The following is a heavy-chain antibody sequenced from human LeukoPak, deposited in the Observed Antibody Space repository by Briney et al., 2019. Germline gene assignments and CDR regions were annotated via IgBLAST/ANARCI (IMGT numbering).Heavy chain of an antibody. CDR3: VRDDSVD. CDR1: GYTFTSFG. J-gene: IGHJ4*02. Sequence: ASVKVSCKASGYTFTSFGISWVRQAPGQGLEWMGWISGYSDNPNYAQKLQGRVTMTTDPSTSTAYLELRSLRSDDTAIYYCVRDDSVDWGQGTLVTVSS. CDR2: ISGYSDNP. V-gene: IGHV1-18*01. D-gene: IGHD3-16*01.